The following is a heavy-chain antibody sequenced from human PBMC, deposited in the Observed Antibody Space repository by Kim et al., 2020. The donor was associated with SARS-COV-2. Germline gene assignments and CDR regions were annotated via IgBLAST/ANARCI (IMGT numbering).Heavy chain of an antibody. Sequence: GGSLRLSCAASGFTFSSYAMSWVRQAPGKGLEWVSAISGSGGSTYYADSVKGRFTISRDNSKNMLYLQMNSLRAEDTAVYYCAKSVAHFLTHIDYWGQGTLVTVSS. J-gene: IGHJ4*02. CDR2: ISGSGGST. D-gene: IGHD6-19*01. V-gene: IGHV3-23*01. CDR1: GFTFSSYA. CDR3: AKSVAHFLTHIDY.